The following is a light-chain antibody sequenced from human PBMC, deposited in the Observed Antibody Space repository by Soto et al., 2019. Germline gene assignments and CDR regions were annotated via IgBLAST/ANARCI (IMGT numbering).Light chain of an antibody. Sequence: EIVLTQSPGTLSLSPGESATLSCRASQSVSSSYLAWYQQKPGQAPRLLIYGASSRATGIPDRSSGSGSGTDFTLTISRLEPEDFAVYYCQQYGSSPPWTXGQGTKVDIK. J-gene: IGKJ1*01. V-gene: IGKV3-20*01. CDR3: QQYGSSPPWT. CDR1: QSVSSSY. CDR2: GAS.